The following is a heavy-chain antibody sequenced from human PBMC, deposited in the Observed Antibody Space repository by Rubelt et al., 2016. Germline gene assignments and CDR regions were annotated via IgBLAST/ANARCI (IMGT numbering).Heavy chain of an antibody. V-gene: IGHV3-66*01. CDR3: TRERAYYYFDC. J-gene: IGHJ4*02. D-gene: IGHD3-10*01. CDR2: INSAGDT. CDR1: GLTVRSNY. Sequence: PGGSLRLSCGASGLTVRSNYMSWVRQAPGKGLEWVSMINSAGDTYYADSVKGRFAISRDNSQSTLYLQMSSLRPEDTALYYCTRERAYYYFDCWGQGTLITVSS.